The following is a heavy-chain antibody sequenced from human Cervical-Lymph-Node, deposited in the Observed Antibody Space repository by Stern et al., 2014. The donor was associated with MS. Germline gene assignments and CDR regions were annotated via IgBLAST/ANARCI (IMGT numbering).Heavy chain of an antibody. V-gene: IGHV1-46*01. CDR3: AREVAGHRLGMMDV. J-gene: IGHJ6*02. CDR1: GYTFTSHY. CDR2: INPSAGST. Sequence: QVPLLQSGAEVKTPGDSVKLSCKASGYTFTSHYMQWVRQSPGQGLEWMGIINPSAGSTSYAQNIQGRVTVTRDTSTSTVYMELSSLRSEDTAVYYCAREVAGHRLGMMDVWGQGTSVTVSS. D-gene: IGHD6-19*01.